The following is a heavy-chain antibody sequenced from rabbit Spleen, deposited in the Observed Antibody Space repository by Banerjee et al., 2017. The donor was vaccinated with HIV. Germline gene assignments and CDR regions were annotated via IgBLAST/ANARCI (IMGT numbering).Heavy chain of an antibody. CDR1: GFSFSSGYD. J-gene: IGHJ4*01. D-gene: IGHD6-1*01. Sequence: QEQLEESGGDLVKPEGSLTLTCKASGFSFSSGYDMCWVRQAPGKGLEWIGCIYTGSGTTYYATWAKGRFTISKTSSTTVTLQMTSLTAADTATYFCARESNYGATYALWGQGTLVTVS. V-gene: IGHV1S45*01. CDR2: IYTGSGTT. CDR3: ARESNYGATYAL.